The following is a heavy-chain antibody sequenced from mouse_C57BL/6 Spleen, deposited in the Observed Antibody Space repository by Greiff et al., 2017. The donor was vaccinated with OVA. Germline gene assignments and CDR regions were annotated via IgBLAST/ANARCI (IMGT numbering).Heavy chain of an antibody. V-gene: IGHV2-2*01. CDR1: GFSLTSYG. J-gene: IGHJ2*01. CDR3: ARNDYGSSFDY. Sequence: VQLKESGPGLVQPSQSLSITCTVSGFSLTSYGVHWVRQSPGKGLEWLGVIWIGGSTDYNAAFISRLSISKDNSKSQVFFKMNSLQADDTAIYYCARNDYGSSFDYWGQGTTLTVSS. CDR2: IWIGGST. D-gene: IGHD1-1*01.